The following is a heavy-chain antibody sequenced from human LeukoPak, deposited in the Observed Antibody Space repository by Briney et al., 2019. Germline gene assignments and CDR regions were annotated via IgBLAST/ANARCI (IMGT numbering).Heavy chain of an antibody. Sequence: TGGPLRLSCEASGFTFSTFWMTWVRQVPGKGLEWVANIKQDGSERNYVDSVKGRFTISRDNAKNSLYLQMNSLRAEDTAVYYCARGASSSPWGQGTLVTVSS. D-gene: IGHD6-13*01. CDR2: IKQDGSER. V-gene: IGHV3-7*03. J-gene: IGHJ5*02. CDR3: ARGASSSP. CDR1: GFTFSTFW.